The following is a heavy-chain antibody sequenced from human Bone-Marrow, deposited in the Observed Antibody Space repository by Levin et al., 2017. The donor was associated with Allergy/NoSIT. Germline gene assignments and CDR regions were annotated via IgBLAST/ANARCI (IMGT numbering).Heavy chain of an antibody. CDR3: ARGRADGVVPAAIRIYYYYYGMDV. CDR2: MNPNSGNT. J-gene: IGHJ6*02. V-gene: IGHV1-8*01. Sequence: ASVKVSCKASGYTFTSYDINWVRQATGQGLEWMGWMNPNSGNTGYAQKFQGRVTMTRNTSISTAYMELSSLRSEDTAVYYCARGRADGVVPAAIRIYYYYYGMDVWGQGTTVTVSS. CDR1: GYTFTSYD. D-gene: IGHD2-2*01.